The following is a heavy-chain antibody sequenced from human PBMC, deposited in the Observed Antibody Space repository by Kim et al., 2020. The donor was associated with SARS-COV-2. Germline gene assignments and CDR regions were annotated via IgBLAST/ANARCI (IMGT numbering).Heavy chain of an antibody. Sequence: GGSLRLSCAASGFTVSSNYMSWVRQAPGKGLEWVSVIYSGGNTYYVDSVKGRFTISRDNSKNTLYLQMNSLRAEDTAVYYCARGLYQFSSWYFDYWGQGTLVTVSS. CDR1: GFTVSSNY. CDR3: ARGLYQFSSWYFDY. J-gene: IGHJ4*02. D-gene: IGHD6-13*01. V-gene: IGHV3-53*01. CDR2: IYSGGNT.